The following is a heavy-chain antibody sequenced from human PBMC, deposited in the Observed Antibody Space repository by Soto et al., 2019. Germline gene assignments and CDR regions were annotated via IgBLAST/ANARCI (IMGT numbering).Heavy chain of an antibody. CDR2: VYYSGTT. J-gene: IGHJ5*02. Sequence: SETLSLTCTVSGGSISSGGYYWSWIRQHPGKGLEWIGYVYYSGTTYYNPSLKSRVTISVDTSKNQFSLKLSSVSAADTALYYCARCSLVVVPAPGFDPWGRGTLVTVSS. CDR1: GGSISSGGYY. V-gene: IGHV4-31*03. CDR3: ARCSLVVVPAPGFDP. D-gene: IGHD2-2*01.